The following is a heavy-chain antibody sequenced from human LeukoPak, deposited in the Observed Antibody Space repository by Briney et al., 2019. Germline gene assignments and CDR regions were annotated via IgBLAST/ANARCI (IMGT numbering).Heavy chain of an antibody. CDR1: GYTFTGYY. Sequence: ASVKVSCKASGYTFTGYYMHWVRQAPGQGLEWMGWINPNSGGTNYAQKFQGRVTMTRDTSISTAYMELSRLRSDDTAVYYCARWGTSSGYYTFDYWGQGTLVTVSS. V-gene: IGHV1-2*02. D-gene: IGHD3-22*01. CDR2: INPNSGGT. J-gene: IGHJ4*02. CDR3: ARWGTSSGYYTFDY.